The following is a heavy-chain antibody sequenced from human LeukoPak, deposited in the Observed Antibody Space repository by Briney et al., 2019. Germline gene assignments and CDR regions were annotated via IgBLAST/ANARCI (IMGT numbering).Heavy chain of an antibody. J-gene: IGHJ4*02. D-gene: IGHD3-10*01. CDR1: GGTFSSYA. CDR2: IIPIFGTA. Sequence: SVKVSCKASGGTFSSYAISWVRQAPGQGLEWMGGIIPIFGTANYAQKFQGRVTITADESTSTAYMELSSLRFEDTAVYYCARDPQWYGVHFDYWGQGTLVTVSS. CDR3: ARDPQWYGVHFDY. V-gene: IGHV1-69*13.